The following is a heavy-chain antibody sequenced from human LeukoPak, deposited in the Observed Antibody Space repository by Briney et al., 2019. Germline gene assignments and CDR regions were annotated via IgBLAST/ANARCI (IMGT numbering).Heavy chain of an antibody. D-gene: IGHD2-2*01. V-gene: IGHV1-69*13. Sequence: SVKVSCKASGGTFSSYAISWVRQAPGQGLEWMGGIIPIFGTANYAQRFQGRVTITADESTSTAYMELSSLRSEDTAVYYCATRRRQYQLLSYGMDVWGQGTTVTVSS. CDR1: GGTFSSYA. J-gene: IGHJ6*02. CDR3: ATRRRQYQLLSYGMDV. CDR2: IIPIFGTA.